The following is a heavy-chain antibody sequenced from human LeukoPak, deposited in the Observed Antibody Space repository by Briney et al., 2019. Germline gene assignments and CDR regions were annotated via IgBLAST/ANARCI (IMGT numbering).Heavy chain of an antibody. D-gene: IGHD6-19*01. Sequence: SETLSLTCTVSGGSIRSSYYYWGRIRQPPGKGLEWIGSIYYSGSTYYNPSLKSRVTISVDTSKNQFSLKLSSVTAADTAVYYCARFPAVAFPKIPHPIDYWGQGTLVTVSS. CDR3: ARFPAVAFPKIPHPIDY. J-gene: IGHJ4*02. CDR1: GGSIRSSYYY. CDR2: IYYSGST. V-gene: IGHV4-39*01.